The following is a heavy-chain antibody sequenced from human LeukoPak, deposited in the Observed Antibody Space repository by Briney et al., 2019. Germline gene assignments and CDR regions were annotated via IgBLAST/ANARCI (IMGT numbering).Heavy chain of an antibody. Sequence: PSETLSLTCAVYGGSFSGYYWSWIRQPPGKGLEWIGEINHSGSTNYNPSLKSRVTISVDTSKNQFSLKLSSVTAADTAVYYCASFHLGQGYSSGWYLEEGNWFDPWGQGTLVTVSS. CDR2: INHSGST. V-gene: IGHV4-34*01. CDR3: ASFHLGQGYSSGWYLEEGNWFDP. D-gene: IGHD6-19*01. CDR1: GGSFSGYY. J-gene: IGHJ5*02.